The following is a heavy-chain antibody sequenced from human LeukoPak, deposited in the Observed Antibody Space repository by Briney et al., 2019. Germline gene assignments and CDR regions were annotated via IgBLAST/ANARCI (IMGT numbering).Heavy chain of an antibody. J-gene: IGHJ3*02. D-gene: IGHD3-10*01. Sequence: SETLSLTCTVSGGSISSYYWSWIRQPPGKGLEWIGYTYYSGSTNYNPSLKSRVTISVDTSKNQFSLKLSSVTAADTAVYYCARFGIENAFDIWGQGTMVTVSS. CDR3: ARFGIENAFDI. CDR1: GGSISSYY. CDR2: TYYSGST. V-gene: IGHV4-59*01.